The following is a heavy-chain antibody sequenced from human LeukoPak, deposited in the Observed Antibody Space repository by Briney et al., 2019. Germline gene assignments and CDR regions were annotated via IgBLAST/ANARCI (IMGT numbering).Heavy chain of an antibody. Sequence: GASVKVSCKASVGTFSSYAISWVRQAPGQGLEWMGGIIPIFGTANYAQKFQGRVTITADESTSTAYMELSRLRSEDTAVSYCARGTAAAGTYYFDYWGQRTLVTVSS. CDR2: IIPIFGTA. D-gene: IGHD6-13*01. CDR1: VGTFSSYA. CDR3: ARGTAAAGTYYFDY. J-gene: IGHJ4*02. V-gene: IGHV1-69*13.